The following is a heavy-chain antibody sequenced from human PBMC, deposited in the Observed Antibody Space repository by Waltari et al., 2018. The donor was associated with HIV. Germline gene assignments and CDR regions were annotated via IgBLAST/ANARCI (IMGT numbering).Heavy chain of an antibody. D-gene: IGHD1-26*01. CDR3: ARHALRVGAAYWNFDL. CDR1: GGSVSSRSYS. J-gene: IGHJ2*01. V-gene: IGHV4-39*01. CDR2: IYYTGRA. Sequence: QLQLQESGPGLVKPSETLSLPCTVSGGSVSSRSYSWGWIRQPPGKGLGWVGRIYYTGRAYYNPSLKSRVTISVDTSKNQFSLKVTSVTAADTAVYYCARHALRVGAAYWNFDLWGRGTLVTVSS.